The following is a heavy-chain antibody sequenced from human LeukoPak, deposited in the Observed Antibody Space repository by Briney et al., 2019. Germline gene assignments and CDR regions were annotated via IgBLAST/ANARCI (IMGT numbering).Heavy chain of an antibody. CDR2: IYYSGST. CDR3: AARDYYDSSGYSFDY. CDR1: GGSISSYY. J-gene: IGHJ4*02. D-gene: IGHD3-22*01. V-gene: IGHV4-59*08. Sequence: SETLSLTCTVSGGSISSYYWSWIRQPTGKGLEWIGYIYYSGSTNYNPSLKSRVTISVDTSKNQFSLKLSSVTAADTAVYYCAARDYYDSSGYSFDYWGQGTLVTVSS.